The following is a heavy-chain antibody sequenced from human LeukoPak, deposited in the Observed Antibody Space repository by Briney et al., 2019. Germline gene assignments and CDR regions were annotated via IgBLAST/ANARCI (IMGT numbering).Heavy chain of an antibody. CDR1: GYVVSSDF. V-gene: IGHV3-53*01. CDR3: ARGPTYSYGCFDY. Sequence: GGSLRLSCAAPGYVVSSDFMSWVRQVPGKGLEWVSLIHVSGATDYADSVKGRFTISRDNSKNTLYLQMNSLRAEDTAAYYCARGPTYSYGCFDYWGQGTLVTVSS. J-gene: IGHJ4*02. D-gene: IGHD5-18*01. CDR2: IHVSGAT.